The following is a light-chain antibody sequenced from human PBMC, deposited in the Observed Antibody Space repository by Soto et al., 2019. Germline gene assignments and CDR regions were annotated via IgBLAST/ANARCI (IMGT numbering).Light chain of an antibody. J-gene: IGKJ5*01. CDR3: QQSYSTPPLT. CDR1: QSISSY. Sequence: IQMTQSPSSLSASVGDRVTITCRASQSISSYLHWYQQKPGKAPKLLIYAASNLQSGVPSRFSASGSGTDFTLTLNSLHPEDFATYFCQQSYSTPPLTFGQGTRLEIK. CDR2: AAS. V-gene: IGKV1-39*01.